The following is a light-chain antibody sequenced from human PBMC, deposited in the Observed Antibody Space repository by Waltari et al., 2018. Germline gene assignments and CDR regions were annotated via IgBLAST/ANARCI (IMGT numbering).Light chain of an antibody. Sequence: DIQMTQSPSSLSASAGDTVTITCRASQGISTYLTWYQQKPGKAPKRLIYAASSLDSGVPSRFSGSGSGTDFTLTISSLQPEDFATYYCLQYNSHPYSFGQGTKVEIK. CDR1: QGISTY. CDR2: AAS. CDR3: LQYNSHPYS. V-gene: IGKV1-17*01. J-gene: IGKJ2*03.